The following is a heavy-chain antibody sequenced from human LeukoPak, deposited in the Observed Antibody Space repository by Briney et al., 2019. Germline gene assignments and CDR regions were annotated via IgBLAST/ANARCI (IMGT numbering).Heavy chain of an antibody. CDR2: IKQDGSEK. D-gene: IGHD3-16*01. J-gene: IGHJ6*03. CDR3: ARDSFGAKDYYYYMDV. V-gene: IGHV3-7*01. CDR1: GLTFSSYW. Sequence: GGSLRLSCAASGLTFSSYWMSWVRQAPGKGLEWVANIKQDGSEKYYVDSVKGRFTISRDNAKNSLYLQMNSLRAEDTAVYYCARDSFGAKDYYYYMDVWGKGTTVTVSS.